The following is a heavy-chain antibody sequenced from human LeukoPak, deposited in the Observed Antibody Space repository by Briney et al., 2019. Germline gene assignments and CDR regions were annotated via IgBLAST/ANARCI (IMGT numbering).Heavy chain of an antibody. Sequence: ASVKVSCKASDYTFTSYGISWVRQAPGQGLEWMGWVSAYNGNTKCAQNLQGRVTMTTDTSTSTAYMELSSLRSEDTAVYYCARGRGTVTIHYYYMDVWGKGTTVTVSS. J-gene: IGHJ6*03. CDR3: ARGRGTVTIHYYYMDV. D-gene: IGHD4-17*01. V-gene: IGHV1-18*01. CDR1: DYTFTSYG. CDR2: VSAYNGNT.